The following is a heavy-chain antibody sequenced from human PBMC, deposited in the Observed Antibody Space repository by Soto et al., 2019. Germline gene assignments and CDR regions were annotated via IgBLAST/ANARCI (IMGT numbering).Heavy chain of an antibody. Sequence: GGSLRLSCAAAVFTFSSYGMNWVRQAPGKGLEWVAIISYDGSNKYYADSVKGRFTISRDNSKNTLYLQMNSLRAEDTAVYYCAKSNHYYDSSGYFTADYWGQGTLVTVSS. J-gene: IGHJ4*02. CDR3: AKSNHYYDSSGYFTADY. CDR1: VFTFSSYG. V-gene: IGHV3-30*18. CDR2: ISYDGSNK. D-gene: IGHD3-22*01.